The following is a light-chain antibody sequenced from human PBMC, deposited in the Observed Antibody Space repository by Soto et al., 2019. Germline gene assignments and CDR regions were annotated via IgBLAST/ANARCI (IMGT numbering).Light chain of an antibody. V-gene: IGKV3-20*01. CDR1: QSVSSNF. Sequence: EIVLTQSPGTLSLSPGDRATLSCRASQSVSSNFLAWYQQKPGQAPRLLIYGASIRATVIPDRFSGSGSGKNFTLNIRRLEPDDFAMYFCHQYGSSPPTFGQGIKVEIK. CDR3: HQYGSSPPT. CDR2: GAS. J-gene: IGKJ1*01.